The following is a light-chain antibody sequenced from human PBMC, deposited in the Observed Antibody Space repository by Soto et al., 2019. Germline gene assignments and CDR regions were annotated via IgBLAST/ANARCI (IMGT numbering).Light chain of an antibody. CDR3: QXYGSSPQT. Sequence: ENVLTQSPGTLSLSPGERTTLSCRASQSVSSSYLAWYQQKPGQAPRLLIYGASSRATGIPDRFSGSGSGTDFTLTISRLEPEDFAVYYCQXYGSSPQTCGQGTRLEIK. CDR1: QSVSSSY. V-gene: IGKV3-20*01. J-gene: IGKJ5*01. CDR2: GAS.